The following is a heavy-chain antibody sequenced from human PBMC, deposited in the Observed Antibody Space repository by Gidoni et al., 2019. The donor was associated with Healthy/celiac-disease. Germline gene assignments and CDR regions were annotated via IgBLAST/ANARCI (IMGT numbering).Heavy chain of an antibody. D-gene: IGHD1-26*01. J-gene: IGHJ4*02. CDR3: ARDEANSGSYYVPFDY. V-gene: IGHV3-33*01. Sequence: GVVQPGRSLRLSCAASGFTFSSYGMHWVRQAPGKGLEWVSVIWYDGSNKYYADSVKGRFTISRDNSKNTLYLQMNGLRAEDTAVYYCARDEANSGSYYVPFDYWGQGTLVTVSS. CDR2: IWYDGSNK. CDR1: GFTFSSYG.